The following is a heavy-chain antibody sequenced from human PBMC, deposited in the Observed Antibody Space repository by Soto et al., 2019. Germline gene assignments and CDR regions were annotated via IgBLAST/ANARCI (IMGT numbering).Heavy chain of an antibody. CDR2: IYYSGST. J-gene: IGHJ4*02. V-gene: IGHV4-59*08. CDR1: GGSISSYY. CDR3: ARTNYDILTGYYIEY. D-gene: IGHD3-9*01. Sequence: PSETLSLTCTVSGGSISSYYWSWIRQPPGKGLEWIGYIYYSGSTNYNPSLKSRVTISVDTSKNQFSLKLSSVTAADTAVYYCARTNYDILTGYYIEYWGQGTLVTVSS.